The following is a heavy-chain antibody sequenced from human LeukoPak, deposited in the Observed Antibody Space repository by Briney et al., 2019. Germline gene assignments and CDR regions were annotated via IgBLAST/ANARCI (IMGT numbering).Heavy chain of an antibody. CDR2: MNPNSGNT. Sequence: ASVKVSCKASGYTFTGYYMHWVRQAPGQGLEWMGWMNPNSGNTGYAQKFQGRVTMTRDTSISTAYMELSRLRSDDTAVYYCARVVVVVAATRSGYYFDYWGQGTLVTVSS. D-gene: IGHD2-15*01. CDR3: ARVVVVVAATRSGYYFDY. J-gene: IGHJ4*02. V-gene: IGHV1-2*02. CDR1: GYTFTGYY.